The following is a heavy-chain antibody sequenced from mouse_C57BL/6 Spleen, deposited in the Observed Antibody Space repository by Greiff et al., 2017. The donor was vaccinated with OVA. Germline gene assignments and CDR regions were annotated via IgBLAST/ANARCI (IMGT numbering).Heavy chain of an antibody. V-gene: IGHV1-80*01. D-gene: IGHD1-1*01. CDR3: ARGDYYGSSSHCDY. Sequence: QVQLQQSGAELVKPGASVKISCKASGYAFSSYWMNWVKQRPGKGLEWIGQIYPGDGDTNYNGKFKGKATLTADKSSSAAYMQLSSLTSEDSAVYFCARGDYYGSSSHCDYWGQGTTLTVSS. J-gene: IGHJ2*01. CDR2: IYPGDGDT. CDR1: GYAFSSYW.